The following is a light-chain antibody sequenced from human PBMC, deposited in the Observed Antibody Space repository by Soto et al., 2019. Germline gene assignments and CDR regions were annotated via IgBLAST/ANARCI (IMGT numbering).Light chain of an antibody. CDR1: QSVSSTY. Sequence: EIVLTQSPGTLSLSPGERATLSCRDSQSVSSTYLAWYQQKPGQAPRLLIYGASTRATGIPDRFSGSGSGTYFTLTISRLEPEGFAVYYCQQYGSSPPRYTFGQGTKLEIK. V-gene: IGKV3-20*01. CDR3: QQYGSSPPRYT. CDR2: GAS. J-gene: IGKJ2*01.